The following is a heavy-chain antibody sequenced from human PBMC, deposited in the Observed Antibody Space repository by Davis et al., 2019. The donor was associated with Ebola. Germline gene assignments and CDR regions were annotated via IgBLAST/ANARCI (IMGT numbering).Heavy chain of an antibody. CDR1: GYTFTNYG. V-gene: IGHV1-18*04. J-gene: IGHJ4*02. CDR2: ISAYNGNT. Sequence: AASVKVSCKASGYTFTNYGFSWVRQASGQGLEFMGWISAYNGNTNYVQKFQGRVTMTTDTRTTTAYMELRSLRSDDTAVYYCAVGGDFWSGYYEPDIDYWGQGTLVTVSS. D-gene: IGHD3-3*01. CDR3: AVGGDFWSGYYEPDIDY.